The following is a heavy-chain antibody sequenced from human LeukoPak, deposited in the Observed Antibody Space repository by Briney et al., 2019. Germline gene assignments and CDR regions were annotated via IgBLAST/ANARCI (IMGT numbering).Heavy chain of an antibody. V-gene: IGHV3-74*01. D-gene: IGHD3-3*02. Sequence: GGSLRLSCAASGFTFSHYWMHWVRQVPGKGLVWVSRISSDGSNTNYADSVKGRFTISRDNANNTLYLQMNSLRAEDTAVYYCVLVSLTPGWGQGTLVTVSS. J-gene: IGHJ4*02. CDR3: VLVSLTPG. CDR2: ISSDGSNT. CDR1: GFTFSHYW.